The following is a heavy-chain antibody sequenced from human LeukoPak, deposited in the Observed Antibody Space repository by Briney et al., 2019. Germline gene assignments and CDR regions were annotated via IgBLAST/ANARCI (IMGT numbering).Heavy chain of an antibody. CDR1: GFTFGDYA. V-gene: IGHV3-49*04. J-gene: IGHJ3*02. Sequence: GSLRLSCTASGFTFGDYAMSWVRQAPGQGLEWVGFIRSKAYGGTTEYAASVKGRFTISRDDSKSIAYLQLNSLKTEDTAVYYCTRRTVTTDAFDIWGQGTTVTVSS. CDR2: IRSKAYGGTT. CDR3: TRRTVTTDAFDI. D-gene: IGHD4-17*01.